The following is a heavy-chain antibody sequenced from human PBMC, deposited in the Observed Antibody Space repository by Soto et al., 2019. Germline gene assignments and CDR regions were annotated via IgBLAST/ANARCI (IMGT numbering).Heavy chain of an antibody. CDR1: GFSFRNYA. CDR3: AKESANHFTYYFDY. J-gene: IGHJ4*02. CDR2: ISVRGGST. D-gene: IGHD3-10*01. Sequence: GGSLRLSCGASGFSFRNYAINWGRQAPGKGLEWVSGISVRGGSTYYADSVTGRFTISRDNSNNTLYLQMHSLRAGDSAIYYCAKESANHFTYYFDYWGQGTLVTVSS. V-gene: IGHV3-23*01.